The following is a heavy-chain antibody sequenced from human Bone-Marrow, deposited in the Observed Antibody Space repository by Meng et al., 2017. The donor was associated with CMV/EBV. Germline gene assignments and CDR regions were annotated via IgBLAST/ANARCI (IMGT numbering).Heavy chain of an antibody. D-gene: IGHD2-15*01. CDR3: TRPSYCSGGSCYSASDAFDI. CDR1: GFTFSGSA. Sequence: GASLKISCAASGFTFSGSAMHWVRQASGNGLEWVGRIRSKANSYATAYAASVKGRFTISRDDSKNTAYLQINSLKTEDTAVYYCTRPSYCSGGSCYSASDAFDIWGQGTMVTVSS. J-gene: IGHJ3*02. CDR2: IRSKANSYAT. V-gene: IGHV3-73*01.